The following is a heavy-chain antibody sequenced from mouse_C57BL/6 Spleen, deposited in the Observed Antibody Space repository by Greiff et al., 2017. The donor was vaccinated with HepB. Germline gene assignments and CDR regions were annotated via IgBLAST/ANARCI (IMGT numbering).Heavy chain of an antibody. D-gene: IGHD3-2*02. Sequence: VQLVESGPELVKPGASVKISCKASGYAFSSSWMNWVKQRPGKGLEWIGRIYPGDGDTNYNGKFKGKATLTADKSSSTAYMQLSSLTSEDSAVYFCARQLRLPNYFDYWGQGTTLTVSS. J-gene: IGHJ2*01. CDR1: GYAFSSSW. CDR2: IYPGDGDT. V-gene: IGHV1-82*01. CDR3: ARQLRLPNYFDY.